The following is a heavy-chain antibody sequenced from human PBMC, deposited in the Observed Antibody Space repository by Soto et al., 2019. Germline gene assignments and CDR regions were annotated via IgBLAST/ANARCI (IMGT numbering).Heavy chain of an antibody. D-gene: IGHD4-17*01. J-gene: IGHJ4*02. CDR3: ARGTTSYSDN. V-gene: IGHV1-69*13. CDR2: IIPIFGTA. CDR1: GGTXSSYA. Sequence: SVKVXCKASGGTXSSYAISWVRQAPGQGLEWMGGIIPIFGTANYAQKFQGRVTITADESTSTAYMELSSLRSEDTAVYYCARGTTSYSDNWGQGTLVTLSS.